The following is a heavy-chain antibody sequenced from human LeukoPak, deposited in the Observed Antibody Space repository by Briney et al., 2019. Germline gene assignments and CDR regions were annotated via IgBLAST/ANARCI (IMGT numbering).Heavy chain of an antibody. CDR3: ARDSPDSSGYYRHFDY. D-gene: IGHD3-22*01. CDR1: GGTFSSYA. Sequence: SVKVSCKASGGTFSSYAISWVRQAPGQGLEWMGGIIPIFGTANYAQKFQGRVTITADKSTSTAYMELSSLRSEDTAVYYCARDSPDSSGYYRHFDYWGQGTLVTVSS. CDR2: IIPIFGTA. V-gene: IGHV1-69*06. J-gene: IGHJ4*02.